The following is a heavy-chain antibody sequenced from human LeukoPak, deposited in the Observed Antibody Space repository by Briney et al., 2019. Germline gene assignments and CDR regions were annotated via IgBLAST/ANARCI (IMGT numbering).Heavy chain of an antibody. CDR1: GFTFSTYW. V-gene: IGHV3-7*01. J-gene: IGHJ4*02. Sequence: GGSLRLSCAASGFTFSTYWMSWVRQAPGKGLEWVANIKQDGSEKYYVDSVKGRFTLSRDNAKNSLYLQMNSLRAEDTAMYYCARDSAGNDYWGQGTLVTVSS. CDR3: ARDSAGNDY. CDR2: IKQDGSEK. D-gene: IGHD6-13*01.